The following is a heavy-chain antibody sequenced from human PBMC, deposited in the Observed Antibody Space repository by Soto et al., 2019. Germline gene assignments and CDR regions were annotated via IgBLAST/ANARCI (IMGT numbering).Heavy chain of an antibody. CDR1: GGTFSSYT. V-gene: IGHV1-69*02. CDR3: ASLSRIAGFDV. CDR2: IIPILGIA. Sequence: SVKVSCKASGGTFSSYTISWVRQAPGQGLEWMGRIIPILGIANYAQKFQGRVTITADTSTSTAYMELSSLRSEDTAVYYCASLSRIAGFDVWGQGTMVTVSS. D-gene: IGHD2-21*01. J-gene: IGHJ3*01.